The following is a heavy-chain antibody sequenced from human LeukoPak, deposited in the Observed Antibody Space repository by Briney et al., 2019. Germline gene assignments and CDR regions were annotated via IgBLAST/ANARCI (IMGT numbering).Heavy chain of an antibody. D-gene: IGHD5-12*01. J-gene: IGHJ4*02. CDR2: ISGSGGST. CDR3: AKESGGYDYYFDY. CDR1: GFTLSSYA. V-gene: IGHV3-23*01. Sequence: PGGSLRLSCAASGFTLSSYAMSWVRQAPGKGLEWVSAISGSGGSTYYADSVKGRFTISRDNSKNTLYLQMNSPRAEDTAVYYCAKESGGYDYYFDYWGQGTLVTVSS.